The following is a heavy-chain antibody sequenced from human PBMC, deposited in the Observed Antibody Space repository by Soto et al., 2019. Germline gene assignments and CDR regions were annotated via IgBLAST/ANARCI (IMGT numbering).Heavy chain of an antibody. J-gene: IGHJ3*02. CDR3: ASRVERVRGYIYGYGAFDI. CDR1: GGTFSSYA. V-gene: IGHV1-69*06. CDR2: IIPIFGTA. Sequence: QVQLVQSGAEVKKPGSSVKVSCKASGGTFSSYAISWVRQAPGQGLEWMGGIIPIFGTANYAQKFQGRVTSTAHKATSTAYKELSSLRSEDRAVYYCASRVERVRGYIYGYGAFDIWGQGTMVTVSS. D-gene: IGHD5-18*01.